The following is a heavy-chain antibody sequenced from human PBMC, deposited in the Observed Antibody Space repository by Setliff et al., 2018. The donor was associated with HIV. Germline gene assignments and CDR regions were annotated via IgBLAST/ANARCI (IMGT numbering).Heavy chain of an antibody. CDR1: GYSISSGYY. D-gene: IGHD3-22*01. J-gene: IGHJ5*02. V-gene: IGHV4-38-2*02. CDR2: IYHDGKT. CDR3: ASRVYYYDESRTLREEGFVP. Sequence: SETLSLTCTVSGYSISSGYYWSWIRQSPGKGLEWTGSIYHDGKTYYNPSLKSRLTISVDTPKNQFSLKLNSVTAADTAVYYCASRVYYYDESRTLREEGFVPWGQGTLVTVSS.